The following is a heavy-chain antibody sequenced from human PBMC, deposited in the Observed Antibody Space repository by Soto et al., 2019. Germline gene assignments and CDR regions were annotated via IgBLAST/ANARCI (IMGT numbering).Heavy chain of an antibody. CDR2: ISYDGSNK. CDR1: GFTFSSYA. CDR3: ARGSPDWSYYYYYGMDV. J-gene: IGHJ6*02. Sequence: GGSLRLSCAASGFTFSSYAMHWVRQAPGKGLEWVAVISYDGSNKYYADSVKGRFTISRDNSKNTLYLQMNSLRAEDTAVYYCARGSPDWSYYYYYGMDVWGQGTTVTASS. D-gene: IGHD2-21*01. V-gene: IGHV3-30-3*01.